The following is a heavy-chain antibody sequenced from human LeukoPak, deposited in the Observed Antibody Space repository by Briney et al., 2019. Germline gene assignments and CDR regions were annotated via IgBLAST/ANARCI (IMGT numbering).Heavy chain of an antibody. CDR3: ARTYYYDSSGYHYGHWFDP. D-gene: IGHD3-22*01. Sequence: ASVKVSCKGSGYTFTNFGISWVGQAPGQGLEWMGWISAYNGNTKYPQTLQGRVTMTPDTSTSTAYMELRSLRSDDTAVYYCARTYYYDSSGYHYGHWFDPWGQGTLVTVSS. CDR1: GYTFTNFG. J-gene: IGHJ5*02. CDR2: ISAYNGNT. V-gene: IGHV1-18*01.